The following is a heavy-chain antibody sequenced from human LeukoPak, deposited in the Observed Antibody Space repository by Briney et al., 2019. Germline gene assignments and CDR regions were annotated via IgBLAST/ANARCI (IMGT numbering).Heavy chain of an antibody. CDR1: GGSISYYY. V-gene: IGHV4-59*01. D-gene: IGHD6-19*01. Sequence: SETLSLTCTVSGGSISYYYWSWIRQPPGKGLEWIGYIYYSGSTSYNPSLKSRVTISVDTSKNQFSLKLTSVTAADTAVYYCARDSSGWSRGWFDPWGQGTLVTVSS. J-gene: IGHJ5*02. CDR2: IYYSGST. CDR3: ARDSSGWSRGWFDP.